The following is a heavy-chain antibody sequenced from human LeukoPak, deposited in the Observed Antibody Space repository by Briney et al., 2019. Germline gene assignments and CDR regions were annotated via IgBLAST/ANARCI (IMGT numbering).Heavy chain of an antibody. D-gene: IGHD5-18*01. V-gene: IGHV4-59*11. CDR1: GASISSHY. CDR2: LYYSGST. J-gene: IGHJ4*02. CDR3: AREVHSYGDYYFDY. Sequence: SETLSLTCTVSGASISSHYWSWIRQPPGKGLEWIGYLYYSGSTNYNPSLKSRVTISVDTSKNQFSLKLSSVTAADTAVYYCAREVHSYGDYYFDYWGQGTLVTVSS.